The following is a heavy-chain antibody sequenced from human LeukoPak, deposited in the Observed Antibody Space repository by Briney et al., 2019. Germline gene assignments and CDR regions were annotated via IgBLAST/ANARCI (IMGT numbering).Heavy chain of an antibody. CDR2: ISSSSSYI. V-gene: IGHV3-21*01. D-gene: IGHD3-3*01. Sequence: GGSLRLSCAASGFTFSSYSMNWARQAPGKGLEWVSSISSSSSYIYYADSVKGRFTISRDNAKNSLYLQMNSLRAENTAVYYCARGVRYTIFGVVTPWDYWGQGTLVTVSA. CDR3: ARGVRYTIFGVVTPWDY. CDR1: GFTFSSYS. J-gene: IGHJ4*02.